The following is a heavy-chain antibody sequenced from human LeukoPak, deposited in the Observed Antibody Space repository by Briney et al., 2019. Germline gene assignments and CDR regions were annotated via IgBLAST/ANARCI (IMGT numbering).Heavy chain of an antibody. V-gene: IGHV1-69*05. CDR3: ARATFDNPFGKGVSSWFFDY. CDR2: IIPIFGTA. CDR1: GGTFSSYA. D-gene: IGHD6-13*01. Sequence: SVKVSCKASGGTFSSYAISWVRQAPGQGLEWMGGIIPIFGTANYAQKFQGRVTITTDESTSTAYMELSSLRSEDTAVYYCARATFDNPFGKGVSSWFFDYWGQGTLVTVSS. J-gene: IGHJ4*02.